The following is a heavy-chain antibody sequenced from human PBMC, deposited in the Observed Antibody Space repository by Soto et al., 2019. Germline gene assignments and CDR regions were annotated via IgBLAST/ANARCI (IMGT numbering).Heavy chain of an antibody. J-gene: IGHJ4*02. CDR1: GFTFNGAW. Sequence: EVRLVESGGGLVEPGGSLRLSCAASGFTFNGAWMNWVRQAPGKGLEWVGRVKSKIDGGTIDDAAPVKGRFTISRDDSRNTVSLQMNSLRTEDSAMYYCSADLPDWGAYAFDYWGQGTLVTVSS. V-gene: IGHV3-15*07. CDR2: VKSKIDGGTI. CDR3: SADLPDWGAYAFDY. D-gene: IGHD3-16*01.